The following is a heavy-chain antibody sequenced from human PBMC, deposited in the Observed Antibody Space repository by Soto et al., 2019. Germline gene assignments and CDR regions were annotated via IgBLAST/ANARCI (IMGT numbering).Heavy chain of an antibody. D-gene: IGHD3-22*01. CDR3: VRDDRWAFDF. CDR2: ISIGSGSI. V-gene: IGHV3-48*01. CDR1: GFSFSNYA. J-gene: IGHJ3*01. Sequence: EVQLVESGGGLVQPGGSRRVSCAASGFSFSNYAMNWVRQAPGKGLEWVSYISIGSGSIFYADSVKGRFTISRDDAKHSLYMQMNTLRAEDTAVYYCVRDDRWAFDFWGQGTMVTVSS.